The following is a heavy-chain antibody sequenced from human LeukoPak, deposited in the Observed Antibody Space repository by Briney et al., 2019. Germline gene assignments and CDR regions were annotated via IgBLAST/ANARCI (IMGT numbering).Heavy chain of an antibody. CDR2: ISYDGSNK. D-gene: IGHD3-3*01. V-gene: IGHV3-30*01. J-gene: IGHJ3*02. CDR1: GFTFSSYA. Sequence: PGGSLRLSCAASGFTFSSYAMHWVRQAPGKGLEWVAVISYDGSNKYYADSVKGRFTISRDNSKNTLYLQMNSLRAEDTAVYYCASEILAVRRHLDDAFDIWGQGTMVTVSS. CDR3: ASEILAVRRHLDDAFDI.